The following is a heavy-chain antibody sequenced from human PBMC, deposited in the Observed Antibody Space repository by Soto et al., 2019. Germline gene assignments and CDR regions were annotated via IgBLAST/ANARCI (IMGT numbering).Heavy chain of an antibody. J-gene: IGHJ5*02. D-gene: IGHD3-10*01. CDR2: IWHDGSNK. Sequence: QVQLVESGGGVVQPGRSLRLSCAASGFTFSSYGMHWVRQAPGKGLEWVAVIWHDGSNKYYADSVKGRFAISRDNSKNTLYLQMNSVRADDTAVYYCARDPQDRHSIITSSFEPWGQGTLVVVSS. CDR1: GFTFSSYG. CDR3: ARDPQDRHSIITSSFEP. V-gene: IGHV3-33*01.